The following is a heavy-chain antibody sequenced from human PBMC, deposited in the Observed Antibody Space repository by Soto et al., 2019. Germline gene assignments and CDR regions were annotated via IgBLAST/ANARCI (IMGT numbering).Heavy chain of an antibody. D-gene: IGHD3-3*01. J-gene: IGHJ4*02. CDR3: ARGGQDFWSDPFDY. CDR2: IDTSGST. CDR1: GGSITTYY. V-gene: IGHV4-4*07. Sequence: PPETLSLTCTVSGGSITTYYWSWIRQPAGKGLEWIGRIDTSGSTNYNPSLKSRVTMSVDTSKQEFSLKLSSVTAADTALYYCARGGQDFWSDPFDYWGRGALVTVSS.